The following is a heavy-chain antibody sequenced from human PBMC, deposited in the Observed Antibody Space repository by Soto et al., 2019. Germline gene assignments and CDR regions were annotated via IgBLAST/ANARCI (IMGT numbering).Heavy chain of an antibody. D-gene: IGHD6-13*01. CDR2: IYYSGNA. Sequence: SETLSLTCTVSGGSINSGSYYWGWVRQPPGKWLEWIGSIYYSGNAYYNPSLKSRVAVSIDTSKNQFSLKVTSVTATDTAVYYCARHKDTSSRYLLPDFWGQGTLVTVSS. CDR1: GGSINSGSYY. V-gene: IGHV4-39*01. J-gene: IGHJ4*02. CDR3: ARHKDTSSRYLLPDF.